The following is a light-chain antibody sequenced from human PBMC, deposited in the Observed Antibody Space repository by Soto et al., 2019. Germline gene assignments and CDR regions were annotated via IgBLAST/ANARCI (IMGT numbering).Light chain of an antibody. CDR1: QDITNF. CDR3: QQVESYPST. Sequence: IQLTQSPSSLSASVGGRVTSNCRASQDITNFLAWYQQKPGKAPKLLIYVASTLQSGVPSSFSGSGSGTDFTLTISSLQPEDFATYFCQQVESYPSTFGGGAKVDIK. V-gene: IGKV1-9*01. CDR2: VAS. J-gene: IGKJ4*01.